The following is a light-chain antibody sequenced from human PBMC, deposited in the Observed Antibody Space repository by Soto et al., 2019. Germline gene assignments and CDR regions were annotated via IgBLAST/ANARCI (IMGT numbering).Light chain of an antibody. J-gene: IGLJ1*01. CDR1: SSDVGGYNY. CDR3: SSYTSSSTALYV. Sequence: QSALTQPASVSGSPGQSITISCTGTSSDVGGYNYVSWYQQHPGKAPKLMIYEVSNRPSGVSNRFSGSKSGNTASLTICGLQAEDEADYYCSSYTSSSTALYVFGTGTKLTVL. CDR2: EVS. V-gene: IGLV2-14*01.